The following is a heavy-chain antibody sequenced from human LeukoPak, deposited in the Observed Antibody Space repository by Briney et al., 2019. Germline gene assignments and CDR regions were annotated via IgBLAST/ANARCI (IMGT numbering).Heavy chain of an antibody. CDR2: ISYDGNNT. CDR1: GFTFSTYA. CDR3: ARAGWDSFDI. J-gene: IGHJ3*02. D-gene: IGHD2-15*01. V-gene: IGHV3-30-3*01. Sequence: PGGSLRLSCVASGFTFSTYAMHWVCQAPGRGLEWVAVISYDGNNTYYADSVKGRFTISRDNSNNTLYLQMKSLRTEDTAVYYCARAGWDSFDIWGHGTMVTVSS.